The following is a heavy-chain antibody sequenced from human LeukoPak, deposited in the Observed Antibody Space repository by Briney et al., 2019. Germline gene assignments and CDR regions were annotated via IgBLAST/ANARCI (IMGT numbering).Heavy chain of an antibody. V-gene: IGHV3-48*04. J-gene: IGHJ4*02. D-gene: IGHD1-1*01. CDR2: IGISSGNT. CDR3: ARDHNTAFDN. CDR1: GFPFSDYS. Sequence: PGGSMRLAWTASGFPFSDYSMNWVRQAPGKGLEWISYIGISSGNTKYADSVKGRFTISADNARNSLYLQMNSLRVEDTAVYYCARDHNTAFDNWGQGTLVSVSS.